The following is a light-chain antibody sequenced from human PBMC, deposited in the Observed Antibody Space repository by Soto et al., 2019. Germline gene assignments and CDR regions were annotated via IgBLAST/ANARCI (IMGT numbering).Light chain of an antibody. CDR3: QQYSSNPT. CDR1: ESVLYSCNSKNY. V-gene: IGKV4-1*01. Sequence: DNVMTQSPDSLAVSLGERATINCRSSESVLYSCNSKNYIAWYQQKAGQPPRLLIYWASTRESGVPDRFSGSGSGTDFTLTISSLQAEDVVVYYCQQYSSNPTFGQGTKVEIQ. CDR2: WAS. J-gene: IGKJ1*01.